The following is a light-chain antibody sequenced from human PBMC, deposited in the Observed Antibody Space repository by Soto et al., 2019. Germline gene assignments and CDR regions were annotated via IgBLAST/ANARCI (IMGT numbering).Light chain of an antibody. CDR3: QQYGGSPLT. Sequence: EIVMTQSPATLSVSPGERATLSCRASQSVSSNLAWYQQKPGQTPRLLIFGASDRATDIPDRFSGSGSGTDFTLTISRLEPEDFAVYYCQQYGGSPLTFGGGTKVDIK. CDR1: QSVSSN. CDR2: GAS. J-gene: IGKJ4*01. V-gene: IGKV3-20*01.